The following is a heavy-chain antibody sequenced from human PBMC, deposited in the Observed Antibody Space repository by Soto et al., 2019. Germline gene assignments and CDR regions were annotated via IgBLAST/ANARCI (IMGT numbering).Heavy chain of an antibody. CDR1: GFTADDYA. CDR2: ISSNSDTI. D-gene: IGHD4-17*01. J-gene: IGHJ4*02. CDR3: AKDMKWGGMTTIHYFDS. Sequence: EVQLVESGGGLVQPGRSLRLSCVASGFTADDYAMHWVRQAPGKGLEWVSGISSNSDTIDYADSVKGRFTISRDNAKNSLFLQMNGLRPKYTALYYCAKDMKWGGMTTIHYFDSWGQGTLVTVSS. V-gene: IGHV3-9*02.